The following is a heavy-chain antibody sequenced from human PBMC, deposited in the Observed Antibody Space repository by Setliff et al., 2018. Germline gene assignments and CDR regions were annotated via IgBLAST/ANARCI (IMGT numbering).Heavy chain of an antibody. J-gene: IGHJ6*02. D-gene: IGHD3-16*01. V-gene: IGHV3-48*03. CDR3: ARKIGYYYYYGMDV. Sequence: QSGGSLRLSCTASGFSFSSYEMNWVRQAPGKGLEWIAYIYASGTTIQYADSVKGRFTISRDNAKNSLYLQMNNLRAEDTAVYYCARKIGYYYYYGMDVWGQGTAVTVSS. CDR1: GFSFSSYE. CDR2: IYASGTTI.